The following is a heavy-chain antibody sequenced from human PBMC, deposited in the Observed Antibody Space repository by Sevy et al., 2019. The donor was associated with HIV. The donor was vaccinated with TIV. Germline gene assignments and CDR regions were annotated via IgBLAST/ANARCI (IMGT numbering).Heavy chain of an antibody. J-gene: IGHJ6*02. V-gene: IGHV3-48*02. Sequence: GSLRLSCAASGFTFSSYSMNWVRQAPGKGLEWVSYISSSSSTIYYADSVKGRFTISRDNAKNSLYLQMNSLRDEDTAVYYCARGELERRAYYYYGMDVWGQGTTVTVSS. CDR1: GFTFSSYS. D-gene: IGHD1-1*01. CDR2: ISSSSSTI. CDR3: ARGELERRAYYYYGMDV.